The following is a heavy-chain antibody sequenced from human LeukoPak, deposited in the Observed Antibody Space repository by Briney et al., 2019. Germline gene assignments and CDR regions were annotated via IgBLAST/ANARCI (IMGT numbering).Heavy chain of an antibody. CDR3: AELGITMIGGV. J-gene: IGHJ6*04. CDR1: GFIFTDYT. CDR2: MSGTGSYK. Sequence: GGSLRLSCAASGFIFTDYTLTWVRQAPGKGLEWVSTMSGTGSYKSYADSVKGRFTMSRDNAKNSLYLQMNSLRAEDTAVYYCAELGITMIGGVWGKGTTVTISS. V-gene: IGHV3-21*01. D-gene: IGHD3-10*02.